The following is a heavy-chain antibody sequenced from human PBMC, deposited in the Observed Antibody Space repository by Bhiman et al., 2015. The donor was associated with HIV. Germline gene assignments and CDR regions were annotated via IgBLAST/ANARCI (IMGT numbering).Heavy chain of an antibody. CDR1: GFTFSSYG. J-gene: IGHJ4*02. Sequence: QVQLVESGGGVVQPGRSLRLSCAASGFTFSSYGMHWVRQAPGKGLEWVAVIWYDGSNKYYADSVKGRFTISRDNSKNTLYLQMNSLRAEDTAVYYCARGYTYGHGRHGFDYWGQGIVVTVSS. V-gene: IGHV3-33*01. CDR2: IWYDGSNK. CDR3: ARGYTYGHGRHGFDY. D-gene: IGHD5-18*01.